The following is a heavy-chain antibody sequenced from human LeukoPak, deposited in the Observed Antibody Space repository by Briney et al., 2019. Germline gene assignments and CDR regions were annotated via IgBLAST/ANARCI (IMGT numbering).Heavy chain of an antibody. CDR3: ARGASGFDY. CDR1: GVSMSSANW. Sequence: SETLSLTCAVSGVSMSSANWWSWVRQPPGKGLEWIGEIYDSGSTNYNPSLKNRVTFSLDKSKNQFSLNLTSATAADTAVYYCARGASGFDYWGQGTLVTVSS. J-gene: IGHJ4*02. V-gene: IGHV4-4*02. CDR2: IYDSGST.